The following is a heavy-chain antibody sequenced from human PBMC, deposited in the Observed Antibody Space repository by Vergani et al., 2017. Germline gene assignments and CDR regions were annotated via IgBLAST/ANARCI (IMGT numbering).Heavy chain of an antibody. D-gene: IGHD3-10*01. CDR1: GYPFTSYY. V-gene: IGHV1-46*01. J-gene: IGHJ4*02. CDR2: INPSGGST. Sequence: QVQLVQSGAEVKKPGASVKVSCKASGYPFTSYYMHWVRRAPGQGLEWMGIINPSGGSTSYAQKFQGRVTMTRDTSTSTVYMELSSLRSEDTAVYYCARVHRGGNDYWGQGTLVTVSS. CDR3: ARVHRGGNDY.